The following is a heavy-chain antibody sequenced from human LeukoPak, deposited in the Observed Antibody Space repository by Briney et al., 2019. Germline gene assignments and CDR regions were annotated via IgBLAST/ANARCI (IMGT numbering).Heavy chain of an antibody. CDR1: GYTFTSYG. D-gene: IGHD1-26*01. V-gene: IGHV1-46*01. CDR3: ARGATTGIVGATNWFDP. J-gene: IGHJ5*02. Sequence: ASVTVSCTASGYTFTSYGISWVRQAPGQGLEWMGIINPSGGSTSYAQKFQGRVTMTRDTSTSTVYMELSSLRSEDTAVYYCARGATTGIVGATNWFDPWGQGTLVTVSS. CDR2: INPSGGST.